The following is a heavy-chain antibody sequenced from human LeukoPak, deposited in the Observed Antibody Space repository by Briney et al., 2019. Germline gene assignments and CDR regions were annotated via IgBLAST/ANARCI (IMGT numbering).Heavy chain of an antibody. CDR3: ARDRVMATLYYFDY. J-gene: IGHJ4*02. CDR2: INQDGSEK. CDR1: GFTFRSSW. V-gene: IGHV3-7*01. D-gene: IGHD5-24*01. Sequence: GGSLRLSCAASGFTFRSSWMNWFRQSSGKGLEWVANINQDGSEKYYVDSVKGRFTISRDNAKNSLYLQINSLRAEDTAVYYCARDRVMATLYYFDYWGQGTLVTVSS.